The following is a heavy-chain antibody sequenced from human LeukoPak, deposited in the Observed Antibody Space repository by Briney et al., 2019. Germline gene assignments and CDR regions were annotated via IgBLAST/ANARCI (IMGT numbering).Heavy chain of an antibody. Sequence: GASVKVSCKASGGTIVTYAITWVRQAPGQGLEWMGGIIPIFNTANYAQKFQGRVTITADESTSTACMELSSLRSEDTAVYYCAKVIAAAGTGLNYYFFGMDVWGQGTTVTVSS. D-gene: IGHD6-13*01. CDR1: GGTIVTYA. J-gene: IGHJ6*02. CDR2: IIPIFNTA. CDR3: AKVIAAAGTGLNYYFFGMDV. V-gene: IGHV1-69*13.